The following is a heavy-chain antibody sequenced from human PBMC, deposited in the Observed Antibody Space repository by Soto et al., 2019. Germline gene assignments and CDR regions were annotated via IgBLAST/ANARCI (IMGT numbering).Heavy chain of an antibody. J-gene: IGHJ3*02. D-gene: IGHD3-22*01. V-gene: IGHV3-30-3*01. Sequence: QVQLVESGGGVVQPGRSLRLSCAASGFTFSSYAMHWVRQAPGKGLEWVAVISYDGSNKYYADSVKGRFTISRDNSKNRLYLQMNSLRAEDTAVYYCARESGGYDSSGYYFDAFDIWGQGTMVTVSS. CDR1: GFTFSSYA. CDR2: ISYDGSNK. CDR3: ARESGGYDSSGYYFDAFDI.